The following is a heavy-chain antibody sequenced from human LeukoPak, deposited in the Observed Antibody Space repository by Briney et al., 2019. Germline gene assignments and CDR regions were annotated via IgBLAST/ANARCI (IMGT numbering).Heavy chain of an antibody. CDR1: GFTFSSYA. J-gene: IGHJ4*02. CDR3: AKCPIWGYYDSSGYYYPFDY. Sequence: SGGSLRLSCAASGFTFSSYAMSWVRQAPGKGLEWVSAISGSGGSTYYADSVKGRFTISRDNSKNTLYLQMNSLRAEDTAVYYCAKCPIWGYYDSSGYYYPFDYWGQGTLVTVSS. V-gene: IGHV3-23*01. D-gene: IGHD3-22*01. CDR2: ISGSGGST.